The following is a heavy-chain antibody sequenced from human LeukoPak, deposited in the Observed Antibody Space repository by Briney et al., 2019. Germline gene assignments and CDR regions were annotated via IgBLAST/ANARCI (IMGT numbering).Heavy chain of an antibody. V-gene: IGHV4-38-2*01. J-gene: IGHJ4*02. D-gene: IGHD3-22*01. CDR2: LHHSGST. CDR3: ARVGGDDSTGHYSVDY. CDR1: GYSITSTYW. Sequence: PSETLSLTCAVSGYSITSTYWWGWIRQTPGRGLEWIGNLHHSGSTSYSPSLKSRVTISVDMSKNQFSLRLSSVTAADTAVYYCARVGGDDSTGHYSVDYWGQGTLVAVSS.